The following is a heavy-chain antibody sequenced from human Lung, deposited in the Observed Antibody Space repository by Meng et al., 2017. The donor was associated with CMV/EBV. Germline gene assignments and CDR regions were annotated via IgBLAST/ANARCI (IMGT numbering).Heavy chain of an antibody. J-gene: IGHJ3*02. CDR1: GFTVSTNF. Sequence: LXFAASGFTVSTNFMSWVRQAPGKGLEWVSLMYSGGTTYYADSVKGRFTISRDDSKNTLYLQMNSLRAEDTAVYYCARNQPISDAFDIWGQGTMVTVSS. CDR3: ARNQPISDAFDI. CDR2: MYSGGTT. D-gene: IGHD3-3*01. V-gene: IGHV3-53*01.